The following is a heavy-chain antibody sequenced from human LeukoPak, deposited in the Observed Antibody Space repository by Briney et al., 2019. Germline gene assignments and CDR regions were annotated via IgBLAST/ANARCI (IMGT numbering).Heavy chain of an antibody. V-gene: IGHV1-18*04. CDR1: GYTFTSYG. CDR2: ISAYNGNT. D-gene: IGHD6-13*01. Sequence: GASVKVSCKASGYTFTSYGISWVRQAPGQGLEWMGWISAYNGNTNYAQKLQGRVTMTTDTSTSTAYMELRSLRSDDTAVYYCARDRYSSSWCETDYWGQGTLVTVSS. CDR3: ARDRYSSSWCETDY. J-gene: IGHJ4*02.